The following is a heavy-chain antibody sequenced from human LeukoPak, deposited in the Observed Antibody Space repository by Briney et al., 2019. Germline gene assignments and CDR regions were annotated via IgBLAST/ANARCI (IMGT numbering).Heavy chain of an antibody. CDR3: AKDLSSWVYNWFDP. Sequence: PGGSLRLSCAASGFTFSSYGMHWVRRAPGKGLEWVAFIRYDGSNKYYADSVKGRFTISRDNSKNTLYLQMNSLRAEDTAVYYCAKDLSSWVYNWFDPWGQGTLVTVSS. CDR2: IRYDGSNK. CDR1: GFTFSSYG. D-gene: IGHD6-13*01. V-gene: IGHV3-30*02. J-gene: IGHJ5*02.